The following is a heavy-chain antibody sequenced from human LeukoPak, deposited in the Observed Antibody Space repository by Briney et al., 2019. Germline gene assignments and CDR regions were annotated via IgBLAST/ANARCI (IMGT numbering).Heavy chain of an antibody. CDR2: IWYDGSNK. CDR1: GFTFSSYG. J-gene: IGHJ3*02. Sequence: PGGSLRLSCAASGFTFSSYGMHWVRQAPGKGLEWVAFIWYDGSNKYYADSVKGRFTISRDNSKNTLYLQMNSLRAEDTAVYYCAKGCCSGGSCCFDIWGQGTMVTVSS. CDR3: AKGCCSGGSCCFDI. V-gene: IGHV3-30*02. D-gene: IGHD2-15*01.